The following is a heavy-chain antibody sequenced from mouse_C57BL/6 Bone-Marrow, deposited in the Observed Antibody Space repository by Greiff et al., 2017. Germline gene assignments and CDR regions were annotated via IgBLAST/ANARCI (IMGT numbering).Heavy chain of an antibody. CDR3: ARSSFITTVFDY. D-gene: IGHD1-1*01. V-gene: IGHV7-3*01. CDR2: IRNKANGYTT. CDR1: GFTFTDYY. Sequence: EVKLVESGGGLVQPGGSLSLSCAASGFTFTDYYMSWVRQPPGKALEWLGFIRNKANGYTTEYSASVKGRFTISRDNSQSILYLQMNALRAEDSATYYCARSSFITTVFDYWGQGTTLTVSS. J-gene: IGHJ2*01.